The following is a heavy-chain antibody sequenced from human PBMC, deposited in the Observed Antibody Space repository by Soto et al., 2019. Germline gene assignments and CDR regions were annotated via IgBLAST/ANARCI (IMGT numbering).Heavy chain of an antibody. V-gene: IGHV4-59*08. CDR2: IYYSGST. D-gene: IGHD3-3*01. CDR1: GGSISSYY. CDR3: ARLYDFWIGWGKKTKDWFDP. J-gene: IGHJ5*02. Sequence: SETLSLTCTVSGGSISSYYWSWIRQPPGKGLEWIGYIYYSGSTNYNPSLKSRVTISVDTSKNQFSLKLSSVTAADTAVYYCARLYDFWIGWGKKTKDWFDPWGQGTLVNVSS.